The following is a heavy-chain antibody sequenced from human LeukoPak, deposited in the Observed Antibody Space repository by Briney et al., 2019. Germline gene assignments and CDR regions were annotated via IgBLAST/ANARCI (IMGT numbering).Heavy chain of an antibody. CDR3: ARVVRYCSSTSCGYFDY. CDR1: GGSISSGGYY. J-gene: IGHJ4*02. CDR2: IYYSGST. D-gene: IGHD2-2*01. V-gene: IGHV4-31*03. Sequence: PSETLSLTCTVPGGSISSGGYYWSWIRQHPGTGLEWIGYIYYSGSTYHNPSLKSRVTISVDTSKNQFSLKLSSATAADTAVYYCARVVRYCSSTSCGYFDYWGQGTLVTVSS.